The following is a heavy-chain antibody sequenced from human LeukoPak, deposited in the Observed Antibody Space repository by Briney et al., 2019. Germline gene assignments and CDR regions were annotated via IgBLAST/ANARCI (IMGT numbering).Heavy chain of an antibody. Sequence: GASVKVSXKASGYTLTSYDINWVRQATGQELEWMGWMNPNSGNTGYAQKFQGRVTMTRNTSISTAYMELSSLRSEDTAVYYCARGGYDILTGYGAYYYYYMDVWGKGTTVTVSS. J-gene: IGHJ6*03. D-gene: IGHD3-9*01. CDR2: MNPNSGNT. V-gene: IGHV1-8*01. CDR1: GYTLTSYD. CDR3: ARGGYDILTGYGAYYYYYMDV.